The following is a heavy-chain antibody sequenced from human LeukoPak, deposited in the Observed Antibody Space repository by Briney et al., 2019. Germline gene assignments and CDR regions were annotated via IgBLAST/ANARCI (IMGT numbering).Heavy chain of an antibody. CDR2: IKQDGSER. Sequence: GGSLRLSCAASGFTFSSYWMSWVRQAPGKGPEWVANIKQDGSERYYVDSVKGRFTISRDNAKNSLYLQMNSLRAEDTAVYYCARDLKYDFWSGYFIGSHYFDYWGQGTLVTVSS. CDR3: ARDLKYDFWSGYFIGSHYFDY. D-gene: IGHD3-3*01. CDR1: GFTFSSYW. J-gene: IGHJ4*02. V-gene: IGHV3-7*01.